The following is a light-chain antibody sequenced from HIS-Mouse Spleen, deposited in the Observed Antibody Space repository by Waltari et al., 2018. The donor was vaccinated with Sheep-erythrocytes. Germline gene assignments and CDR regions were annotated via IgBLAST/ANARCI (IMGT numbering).Light chain of an antibody. CDR3: CSYAGSYNHV. V-gene: IGLV2-11*01. Sequence: QSALTQPRSVSGSPGQSVTISCTGTSSDVGCYNYVSWYQQPPGKAPKLMIYDVSKRPSGVPDRFSGSKYGNTASLTISGLQAEDEADYYCCSYAGSYNHVFATGTKVTVL. CDR1: SSDVGCYNY. J-gene: IGLJ1*01. CDR2: DVS.